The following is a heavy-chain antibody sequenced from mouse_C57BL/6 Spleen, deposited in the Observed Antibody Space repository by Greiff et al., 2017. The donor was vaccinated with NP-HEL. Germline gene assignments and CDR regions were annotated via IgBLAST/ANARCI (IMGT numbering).Heavy chain of an antibody. CDR3: ARSNYSNYGLFAY. CDR2: IYPGDGDT. Sequence: VQLQQSGAELVKPGASVKISCKASGYAFSSYWMNWVKQRPGKGLEWIGQIYPGDGDTNYNGKFKGKATLTADKSSSTAYMQRSSLTSEDSAVYFCARSNYSNYGLFAYWGQGTLVTVSA. V-gene: IGHV1-80*01. J-gene: IGHJ3*01. CDR1: GYAFSSYW. D-gene: IGHD2-5*01.